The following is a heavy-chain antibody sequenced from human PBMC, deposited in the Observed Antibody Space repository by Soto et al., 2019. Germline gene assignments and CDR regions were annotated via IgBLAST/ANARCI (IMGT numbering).Heavy chain of an antibody. Sequence: ASVKVSCKASGYTFTSYYMHWVRQAPGQGLEWMGIINPSGGSTSYAQKFQGRVTMTRDTSTSTVYMELSSLRSEDTAVYYCAREAYSTYYYDSSAPYGMDVWGQGTTVTVSS. V-gene: IGHV1-46*01. CDR3: AREAYSTYYYDSSAPYGMDV. CDR1: GYTFTSYY. D-gene: IGHD3-22*01. CDR2: INPSGGST. J-gene: IGHJ6*02.